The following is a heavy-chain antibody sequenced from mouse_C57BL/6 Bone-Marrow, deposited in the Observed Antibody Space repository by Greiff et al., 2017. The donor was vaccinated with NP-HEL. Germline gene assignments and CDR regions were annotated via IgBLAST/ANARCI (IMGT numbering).Heavy chain of an antibody. J-gene: IGHJ3*01. Sequence: VQLQQSGAELVRPGASVKLSCTASGFNIKDDYMHWVKQRPEQGLEWIGWIDPENGDTEYASKFQGKAPITADTSSNTAYLQLSSLTSEDTAVYYCTTGYYYGSSSWFAYWGQGTLVTVSA. D-gene: IGHD1-1*01. CDR3: TTGYYYGSSSWFAY. CDR2: IDPENGDT. CDR1: GFNIKDDY. V-gene: IGHV14-4*01.